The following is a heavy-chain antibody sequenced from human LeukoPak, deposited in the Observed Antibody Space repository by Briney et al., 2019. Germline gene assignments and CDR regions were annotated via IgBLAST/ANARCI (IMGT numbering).Heavy chain of an antibody. CDR3: ARDLSDYYGSGSYRPIDAFDI. V-gene: IGHV4-34*01. D-gene: IGHD3-10*01. Sequence: PSETLSLTCAVYGGSFSGYYWSWIRQPPGKGLEWIGEINHSGSPNYNPSLKSGGTISIDTSKNQFSLKLSPVTAADTAVYYCARDLSDYYGSGSYRPIDAFDIWGQGTMVTVSS. J-gene: IGHJ3*02. CDR2: INHSGSP. CDR1: GGSFSGYY.